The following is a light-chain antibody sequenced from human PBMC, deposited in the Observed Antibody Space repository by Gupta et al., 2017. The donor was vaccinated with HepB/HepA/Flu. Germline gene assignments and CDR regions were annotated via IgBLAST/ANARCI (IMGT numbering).Light chain of an antibody. J-gene: IGKJ2*02. CDR1: QRISSY. Sequence: DMQITHVPSSLSAAVGDRVTITCRASQRISSYLNWYQQKPGKAPKIPTYAATSLQSGVPSRFSGSGSGTDFTLTISRPQPEDFATYNCQQCESTPRTFGQGTKVEIK. V-gene: IGKV1-39*01. CDR2: AAT. CDR3: QQCESTPRT.